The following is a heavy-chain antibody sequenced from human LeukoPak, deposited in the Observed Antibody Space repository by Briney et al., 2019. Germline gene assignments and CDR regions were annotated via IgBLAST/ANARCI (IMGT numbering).Heavy chain of an antibody. V-gene: IGHV4-38-2*01. D-gene: IGHD3-3*01. CDR2: ICHSGST. CDR3: ARPYYDFWSGFDAFDI. CDR1: GYSISSGYY. Sequence: SETLSLTCAVSGYSISSGYYWGWIRQPPGKGLEWIGSICHSGSTYYNPSLKSRVTISVDPSKNQFSLKLSSVTAADTAVYYCARPYYDFWSGFDAFDIWGQGTMVTVSS. J-gene: IGHJ3*02.